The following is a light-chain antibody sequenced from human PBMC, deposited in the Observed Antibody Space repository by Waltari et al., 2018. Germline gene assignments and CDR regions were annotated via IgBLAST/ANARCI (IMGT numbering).Light chain of an antibody. CDR3: QQYYSIPQT. CDR1: QSVLYKSTNKHY. CDR2: WAS. J-gene: IGKJ4*01. V-gene: IGKV4-1*01. Sequence: IVMTQSPESPALSLGERATINCKSSQSVLYKSTNKHYLAWYQQKPGQPRKLLIYWASTRESGVPDRFSGSGSGTDFTLTISSLQAEDGAVYYCQQYYSIPQTFGGGTKVKI.